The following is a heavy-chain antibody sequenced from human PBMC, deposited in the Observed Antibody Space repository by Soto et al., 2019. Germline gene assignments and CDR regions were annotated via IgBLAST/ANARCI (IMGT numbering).Heavy chain of an antibody. J-gene: IGHJ2*01. V-gene: IGHV4-59*01. D-gene: IGHD4-17*01. CDR3: ARWMTTVTTNWYFDL. CDR1: GGSISSYY. Sequence: PSETLSLTCTVSGGSISSYYWSWIRQPPGKGLEWIGYIYYSGSTNYNPSLKSRVTISVDTSKNQFSLKLSSVTAADTAVYYCARWMTTVTTNWYFDLWGRGTLVTAPQ. CDR2: IYYSGST.